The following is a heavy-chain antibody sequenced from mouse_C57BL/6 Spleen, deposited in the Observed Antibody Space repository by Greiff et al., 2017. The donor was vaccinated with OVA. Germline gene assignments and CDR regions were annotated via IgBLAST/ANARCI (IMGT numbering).Heavy chain of an antibody. CDR2: IHPTSGST. CDR3: ARGDYYGSKDYFDY. Sequence: QVQLQQPGAELVKPGASVKLSCKASGYTFTSYWMHWVKQRPGQGLEWIGMIHPTSGSTNYNEKFKSKATLTVDKSSSTAYMQLSSLTSEDSAVDYGARGDYYGSKDYFDYWGQGTTLTVSA. J-gene: IGHJ2*01. CDR1: GYTFTSYW. D-gene: IGHD1-1*01. V-gene: IGHV1-64*01.